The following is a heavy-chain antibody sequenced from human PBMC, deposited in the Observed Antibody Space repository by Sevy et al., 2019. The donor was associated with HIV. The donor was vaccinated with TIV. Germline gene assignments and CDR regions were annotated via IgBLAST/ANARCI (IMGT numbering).Heavy chain of an antibody. D-gene: IGHD3-16*01. CDR3: ARDRDYVWGSYPDY. Sequence: ASVKVSCKASGYTFTSYGISWVRQAPGQGLEWMGWISAYNGNTNYAQKLQGRVTMTTDTSTSTAYMELRSLRSDDTAVYYGARDRDYVWGSYPDYWGQGTLVTVSS. V-gene: IGHV1-18*01. CDR1: GYTFTSYG. CDR2: ISAYNGNT. J-gene: IGHJ4*02.